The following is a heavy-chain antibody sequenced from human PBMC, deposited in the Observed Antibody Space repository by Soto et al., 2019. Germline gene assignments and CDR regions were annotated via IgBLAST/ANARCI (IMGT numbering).Heavy chain of an antibody. CDR3: AREIVTAGGNNYFDP. Sequence: SETLSLTCGVSGGTVASSHWWSWVRQSPGSGLEWIGNVYHTGDTNFNPSLQSRVTFSVDKSNNQFSLRLTSVTAADTAVYFCAREIVTAGGNNYFDPWGPGTLVTAPQ. CDR2: VYHTGDT. V-gene: IGHV4-4*02. J-gene: IGHJ5*02. CDR1: GGTVASSHW. D-gene: IGHD2-21*02.